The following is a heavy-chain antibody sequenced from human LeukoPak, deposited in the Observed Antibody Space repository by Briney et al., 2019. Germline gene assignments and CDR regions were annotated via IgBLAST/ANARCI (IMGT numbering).Heavy chain of an antibody. Sequence: GGSLRLSCTASGFTFSNFWMGWVRQAPGKGLEWVANIKQDETEKFYLGSVKGRFTISRDNAKNTVYLQMNSLRTEDTAVYYCARPGVGFDYWGQGALVTVSS. CDR2: IKQDETEK. CDR1: GFTFSNFW. J-gene: IGHJ4*02. V-gene: IGHV3-7*01. CDR3: ARPGVGFDY.